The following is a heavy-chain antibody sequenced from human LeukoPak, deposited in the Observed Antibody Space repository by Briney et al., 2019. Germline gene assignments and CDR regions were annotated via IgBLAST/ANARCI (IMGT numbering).Heavy chain of an antibody. CDR3: ARDFSDIVVVPAARGASTTARYYYMDV. Sequence: PSETLSLTCTVSGGSISSYCWSWIRQPPGKGLEWIGYIYYSGSTNYNPSLKSRVTISVDTSKNQFSLKLSSVTAADTAVYYCARDFSDIVVVPAARGASTTARYYYMDVWGKGTTVTVSS. D-gene: IGHD2-2*01. J-gene: IGHJ6*03. CDR2: IYYSGST. V-gene: IGHV4-59*01. CDR1: GGSISSYC.